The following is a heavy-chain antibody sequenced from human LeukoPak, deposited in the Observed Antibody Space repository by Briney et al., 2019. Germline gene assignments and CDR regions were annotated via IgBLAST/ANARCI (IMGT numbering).Heavy chain of an antibody. V-gene: IGHV3-30*04. CDR1: GFTFSSYA. D-gene: IGHD5-24*01. CDR3: ARDSVRDGPGLIEASRDWYYYYGMDV. CDR2: ISYDGSNK. J-gene: IGHJ6*02. Sequence: PGRSLRLSCAASGFTFSSYAMHWVRQAPGKGLEWVAVISYDGSNKYYADSVKDRFTISRDNSKNTLYLQMNSLRAEDTAVYYCARDSVRDGPGLIEASRDWYYYYGMDVWGQGTTVTVSS.